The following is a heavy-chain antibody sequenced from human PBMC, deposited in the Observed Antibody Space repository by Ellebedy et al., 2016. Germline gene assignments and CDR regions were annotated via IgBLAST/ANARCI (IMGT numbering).Heavy chain of an antibody. J-gene: IGHJ4*02. V-gene: IGHV4-61*05. D-gene: IGHD1-26*01. Sequence: SETLSLTXSVSGASISISSYYWSWVRQPPGKGLEWIGYIYNSGSTNYSPSLKSRVTISVDTSKNQFSLILSSVTAADTAVYYCARGGSYPTRYFDSWGQGTLVTVSS. CDR3: ARGGSYPTRYFDS. CDR2: IYNSGST. CDR1: GASISISSYY.